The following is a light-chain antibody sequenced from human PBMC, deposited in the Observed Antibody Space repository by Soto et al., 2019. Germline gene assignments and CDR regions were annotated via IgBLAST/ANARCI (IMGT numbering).Light chain of an antibody. V-gene: IGKV1-39*01. CDR3: QLSYTLPLT. Sequence: DIQMTQSPSSLSASVGDRVTITCRASQTVSRHLNWYRQKPGEAPKLLIFETSTMQSGVPSRFSGSGSETDFTLTISGLQSEDFATYYCQLSYTLPLTFGGGTKVETK. CDR2: ETS. J-gene: IGKJ4*01. CDR1: QTVSRH.